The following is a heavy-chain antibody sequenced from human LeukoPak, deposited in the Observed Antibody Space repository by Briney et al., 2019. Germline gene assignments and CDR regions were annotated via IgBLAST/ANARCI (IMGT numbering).Heavy chain of an antibody. Sequence: GGSLRLSCAASGFTFSSYAMSWVRQAPGKGLEWVSTISSSGGSTYYADSVKGRFTISRDNAKNSLYLQMNSLRAEDTAVYYCARGKDGYKRGYPLGFDYWGQGTLVTVSS. CDR3: ARGKDGYKRGYPLGFDY. CDR1: GFTFSSYA. D-gene: IGHD5-24*01. J-gene: IGHJ4*02. CDR2: ISSSGGST. V-gene: IGHV3-23*01.